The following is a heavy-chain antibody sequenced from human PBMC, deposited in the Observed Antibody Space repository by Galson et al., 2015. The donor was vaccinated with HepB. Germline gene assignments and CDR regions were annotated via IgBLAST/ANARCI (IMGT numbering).Heavy chain of an antibody. CDR3: ARGPTYYDFWSGSILPYYYYAMDV. D-gene: IGHD3-3*01. V-gene: IGHV1-18*04. CDR2: ISAYNGNT. Sequence: SVKVSCKASGYTFTSYGISWARQAPGQGLEWMGWISAYNGNTNYAQKLQGRVTMTTDTSTSTAYMELRSLRSDDTAVDYCARGPTYYDFWSGSILPYYYYAMDVWGQGTAVTVSS. J-gene: IGHJ6*02. CDR1: GYTFTSYG.